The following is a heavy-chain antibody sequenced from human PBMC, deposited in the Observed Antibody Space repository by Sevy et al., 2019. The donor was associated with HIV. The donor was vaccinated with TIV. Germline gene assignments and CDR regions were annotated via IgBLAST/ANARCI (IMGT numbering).Heavy chain of an antibody. CDR2: ITSSGSTI. CDR3: ARARDYYDSSGPYYFDY. Sequence: GGSLRLSCTASGFIFTTYEMNWVRQAPGKGLEWVSSITSSGSTIYYADSVKGRFTISRDNVKNSLYLQMSNLRAEDTAVYYCARARDYYDSSGPYYFDYWGQGTLVTVSS. V-gene: IGHV3-48*03. D-gene: IGHD3-22*01. J-gene: IGHJ4*02. CDR1: GFIFTTYE.